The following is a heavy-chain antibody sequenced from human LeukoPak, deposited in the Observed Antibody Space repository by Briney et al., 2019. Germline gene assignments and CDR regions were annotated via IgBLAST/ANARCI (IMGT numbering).Heavy chain of an antibody. CDR2: IYSSGNT. D-gene: IGHD5-18*01. Sequence: GGSIXXYYWTWIRQPAGKGLEWIGRIYSSGNTNYNPSLKSRITISVDTSKNQFSLKLSSVTAADTAVYYCARVKWQLWLRVRYGMDVWGQGTTVTVSS. V-gene: IGHV4-4*07. J-gene: IGHJ6*02. CDR1: GGSIXXYY. CDR3: ARVKWQLWLRVRYGMDV.